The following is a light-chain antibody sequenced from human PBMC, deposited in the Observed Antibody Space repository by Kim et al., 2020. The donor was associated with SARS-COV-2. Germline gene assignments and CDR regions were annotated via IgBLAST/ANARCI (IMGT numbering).Light chain of an antibody. V-gene: IGKV3-20*01. CDR3: QQYGSSPYT. J-gene: IGKJ2*01. Sequence: DIVLTQSPGTLSLSPGDRAALSCRASQSVTSSSLAWYQQKPGRAPRLLIYGISRRAAGVPDRFTGSGSGADFTLTISRLEPEDFAVFYCQQYGSSPYTFGQGTKLEIK. CDR1: QSVTSSS. CDR2: GIS.